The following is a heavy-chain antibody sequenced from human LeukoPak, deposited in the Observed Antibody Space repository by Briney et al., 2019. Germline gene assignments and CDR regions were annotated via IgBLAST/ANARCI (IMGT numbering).Heavy chain of an antibody. Sequence: GGSLRLSCAASGFTFSSYGMHWVRQAPGKGLEWVAVISYDGSNKYYADSVKGRFTISRDNSRNTLYLQMNSLRAEDTAVYYCAKDLGYYHDLIDYWGQGTLVTVSS. CDR2: ISYDGSNK. J-gene: IGHJ4*02. CDR1: GFTFSSYG. D-gene: IGHD3-22*01. CDR3: AKDLGYYHDLIDY. V-gene: IGHV3-30*18.